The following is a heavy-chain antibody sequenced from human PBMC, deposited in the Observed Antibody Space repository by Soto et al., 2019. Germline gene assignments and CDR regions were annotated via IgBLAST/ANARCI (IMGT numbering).Heavy chain of an antibody. CDR2: IYDSRST. V-gene: IGHV4-61*01. D-gene: IGHD5-18*01. CDR1: GASVTSDSYT. CDR3: ARGGGWLNNWCEP. Sequence: PSETLSLTCTVSGASVTSDSYTWSWIRQPPGKGLEWIGYIYDSRSTKYNPSLKSRVTILADTSKNEVSLRLSSVTAADTAVYDCARGGGWLNNWCEPWGQGTLVAVS. J-gene: IGHJ5*01.